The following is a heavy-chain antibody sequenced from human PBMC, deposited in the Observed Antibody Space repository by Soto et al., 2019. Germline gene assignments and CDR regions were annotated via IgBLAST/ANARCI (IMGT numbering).Heavy chain of an antibody. CDR2: IYYSGST. CDR3: ARGRVVVVVAATRYWFDP. Sequence: QVQLQESGPGLVKPSQTLSLTFTVSGGSISSGGYYWSWIRQHPGKSLEGIGYIYYSGSTYYNPSFMCRVTISVDTSKNQFSLKRSSVTAADTAVYYCARGRVVVVVAATRYWFDPWGQGTLVTVSS. D-gene: IGHD2-15*01. J-gene: IGHJ5*02. V-gene: IGHV4-31*03. CDR1: GGSISSGGYY.